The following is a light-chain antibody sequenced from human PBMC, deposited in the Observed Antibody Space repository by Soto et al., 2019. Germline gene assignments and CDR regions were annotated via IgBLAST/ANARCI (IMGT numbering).Light chain of an antibody. J-gene: IGKJ2*01. CDR3: QQRNNWPRNT. Sequence: EIVLTQSPATVSLSPGERATLSFRASQIVSRHLAWYQQQPGQAPSLLIYDISNRDTGVPARFSGSGSGTDFTLTISSLEPEDSAVYYCQQRNNWPRNTFGQGTKLEIK. CDR1: QIVSRH. CDR2: DIS. V-gene: IGKV3-11*01.